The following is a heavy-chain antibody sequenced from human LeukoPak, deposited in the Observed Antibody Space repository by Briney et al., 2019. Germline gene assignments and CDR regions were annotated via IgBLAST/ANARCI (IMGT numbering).Heavy chain of an antibody. CDR2: INHSGST. J-gene: IGHJ4*02. Sequence: TSETLSLTCTVSGGSISSYYWSWIRQPPGKGLEWIGEINHSGSTNYNPSLKSRVAISVDTSKNQFSLKLSSVTAADTAVYYCARWQFILVDDSSGYYSHWGQGTLVTVSS. D-gene: IGHD3-22*01. CDR3: ARWQFILVDDSSGYYSH. V-gene: IGHV4-34*01. CDR1: GGSISSYY.